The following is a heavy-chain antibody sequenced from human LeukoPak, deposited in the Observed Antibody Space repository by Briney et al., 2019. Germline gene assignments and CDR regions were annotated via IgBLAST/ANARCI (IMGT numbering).Heavy chain of an antibody. J-gene: IGHJ4*02. D-gene: IGHD3-10*01. CDR1: GFTFSSYG. CDR2: ISYDGSNK. CDR3: AKRGVVIRVFLVGFHKEAYYFDS. V-gene: IGHV3-30*18. Sequence: GGSLRLSCAASGFTFSSYGMHWVRQAPGKGLEWVAVISYDGSNKYYADSVKGRFTISRDNPKNTLSLQMSSLRAEDTAVYFCAKRGVVIRVFLVGFHKEAYYFDSWGQGALVTVSS.